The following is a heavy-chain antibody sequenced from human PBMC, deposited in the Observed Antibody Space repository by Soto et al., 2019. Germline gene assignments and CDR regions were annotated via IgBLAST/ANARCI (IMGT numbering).Heavy chain of an antibody. CDR3: ARGEQYRGRIFDY. J-gene: IGHJ4*01. V-gene: IGHV6-1*01. D-gene: IGHD1-26*01. Sequence: SQTLSFTCAITGDSVSSNSAGWSWVRQSPSRGLEWLGRTYYRSKWYYEYAVSVRGRITINPDTSKNQYSLQLNSVTPEDTAVYFCARGEQYRGRIFDYWGQGTLVTVSS. CDR2: TYYRSKWYY. CDR1: GDSVSSNSAG.